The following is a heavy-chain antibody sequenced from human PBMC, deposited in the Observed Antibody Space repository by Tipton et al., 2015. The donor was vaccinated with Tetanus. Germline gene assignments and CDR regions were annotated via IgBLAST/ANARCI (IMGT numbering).Heavy chain of an antibody. CDR3: ARRLVQNLFDP. V-gene: IGHV4-31*03. CDR1: GGSIRSGGYY. CDR2: IYYTGNT. J-gene: IGHJ5*02. Sequence: TLSLTCNVSGGSIRSGGYYWTWIRQHPVRGLEWIGYIYYTGNTCYNPSLKSRVTISVDTPKSQFSLRLTSVTAADTAVYYCARRLVQNLFDPWGQGTLVTVSS. D-gene: IGHD3-9*01.